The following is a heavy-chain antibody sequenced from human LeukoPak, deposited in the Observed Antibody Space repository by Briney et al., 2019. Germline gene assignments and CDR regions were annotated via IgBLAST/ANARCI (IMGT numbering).Heavy chain of an antibody. CDR1: GFTFSSYE. Sequence: TGGSLRLSCAASGFTFSSYEMNWVRQAPGKGLEWVSVTYTGGSTNYADSVKGRFSISRDNSKNTLYLQMNSLRAEDTAVYYCARVDVVTVGKNAFDIWGQGTMVTVSS. V-gene: IGHV3-53*01. CDR3: ARVDVVTVGKNAFDI. CDR2: TYTGGST. J-gene: IGHJ3*02. D-gene: IGHD4-23*01.